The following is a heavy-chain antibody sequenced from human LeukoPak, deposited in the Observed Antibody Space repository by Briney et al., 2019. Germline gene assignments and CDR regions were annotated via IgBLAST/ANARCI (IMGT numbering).Heavy chain of an antibody. CDR3: ARAKIFAYYYVFMDV. CDR1: GGSFSGYY. Sequence: KPSETLSLTCAVYGGSFSGYYWSWIRQPPGKGLEWIGEINHSGSTNYNPSLKSRVTISVDTSKNQFSLKLSSVTAADTAVYYCARAKIFAYYYVFMDVWGKGTTVTVSS. J-gene: IGHJ6*03. D-gene: IGHD3-10*02. CDR2: INHSGST. V-gene: IGHV4-34*01.